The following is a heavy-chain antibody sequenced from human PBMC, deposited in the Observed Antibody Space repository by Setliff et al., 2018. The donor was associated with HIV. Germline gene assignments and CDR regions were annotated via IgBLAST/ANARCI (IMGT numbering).Heavy chain of an antibody. D-gene: IGHD3-22*01. CDR1: GYTFTSYE. Sequence: ASVKVSCKASGYTFTSYEINWVRQATGQGLEWMGWMNPNSGNTGYAQKFQGRVTMTRNTSISTAYMELSSLRSEDTAVYYCARETMYDSRGYLSHYFDYWGQGTPVTVSS. V-gene: IGHV1-8*02. J-gene: IGHJ4*02. CDR3: ARETMYDSRGYLSHYFDY. CDR2: MNPNSGNT.